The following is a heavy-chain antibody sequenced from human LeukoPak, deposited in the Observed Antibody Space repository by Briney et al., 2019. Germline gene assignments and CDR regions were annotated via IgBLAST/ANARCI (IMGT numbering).Heavy chain of an antibody. CDR3: AREDIVVVPPSRPFDP. D-gene: IGHD2-2*01. CDR2: IIPIFGTA. J-gene: IGHJ5*02. Sequence: SVKVSCKASGGTFSSYAISWVRQAPGQGLEWMGGIIPIFGTANYAQKFQGRVTITTDESTSTAYMELSSLRSEDTAVYYCAREDIVVVPPSRPFDPWGQGTLVTVSS. CDR1: GGTFSSYA. V-gene: IGHV1-69*05.